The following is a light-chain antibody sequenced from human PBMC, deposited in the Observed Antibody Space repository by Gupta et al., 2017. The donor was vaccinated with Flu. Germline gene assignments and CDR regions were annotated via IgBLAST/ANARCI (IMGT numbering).Light chain of an antibody. CDR3: RRDYSYWS. CDR1: QSISTW. Sequence: SPSTLSASVGDRVTITCRASQSISTWLAWYQHKPGKAPKILIYKESSFEIGVPLRFSGSGSGIEFTLTISGLQHYDFATYYCRRDYSYWSFGQGTKVEIK. V-gene: IGKV1-5*03. CDR2: KES. J-gene: IGKJ1*01.